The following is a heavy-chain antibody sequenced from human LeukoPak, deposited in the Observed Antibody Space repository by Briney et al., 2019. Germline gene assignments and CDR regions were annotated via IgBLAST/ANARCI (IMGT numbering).Heavy chain of an antibody. V-gene: IGHV4-34*01. CDR2: INHSGST. D-gene: IGHD1-26*01. CDR3: ARAGAYGSYSLDY. Sequence: SETLSLTCAVYGGSFSGYYWSWIRQPPGKGLEWIGEINHSGSTNYNPSLKSRVTISVDTSKNQFSLKLSSVTAADTAVYYCARAGAYGSYSLDYWGQGTLVTVSS. J-gene: IGHJ4*02. CDR1: GGSFSGYY.